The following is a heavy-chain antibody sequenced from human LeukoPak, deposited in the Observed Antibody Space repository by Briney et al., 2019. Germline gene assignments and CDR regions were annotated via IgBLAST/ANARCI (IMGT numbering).Heavy chain of an antibody. CDR2: ISGSGGST. D-gene: IGHD5-18*01. CDR1: GFTFSSYG. V-gene: IGHV3-23*01. J-gene: IGHJ4*02. Sequence: GGSLRLSCAASGFTFSSYGMSWVRQAPGKGLEWVSAISGSGGSTYYADSVKGRFTISRDNSKNTLYLQMNSLRAEDTAVYYCARDLGGYSYGYVFDYWGQGTLVTVSS. CDR3: ARDLGGYSYGYVFDY.